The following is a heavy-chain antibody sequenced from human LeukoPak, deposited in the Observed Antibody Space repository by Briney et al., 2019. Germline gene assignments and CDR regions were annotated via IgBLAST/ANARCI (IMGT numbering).Heavy chain of an antibody. V-gene: IGHV5-51*01. Sequence: GESLQISSNASGYTFTNNWIGWVRQLPGKGLEWMGRIFPGDYDTRYSPSFQGQVTITADRSINTVYLQWNSLRASDSAIYYCVKSWCRGILVCPDYWGQGTMVTVSS. J-gene: IGHJ4*02. D-gene: IGHD3-16*02. CDR2: IFPGDYDT. CDR1: GYTFTNNW. CDR3: VKSWCRGILVCPDY.